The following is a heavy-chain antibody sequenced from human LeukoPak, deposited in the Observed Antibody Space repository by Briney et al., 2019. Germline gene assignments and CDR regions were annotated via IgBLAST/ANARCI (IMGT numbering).Heavy chain of an antibody. D-gene: IGHD3-22*01. Sequence: GGSLRLSCAASGFTFSSYSMNWVRQAPGKGLEWVANIKQDGREKYYVDSVKGRFTISRDNAKNSLYLQMNSLRAEDTAVYYCARDHTYYYDSDFDYWGQGTLVTVSS. CDR2: IKQDGREK. V-gene: IGHV3-7*01. CDR1: GFTFSSYS. J-gene: IGHJ4*02. CDR3: ARDHTYYYDSDFDY.